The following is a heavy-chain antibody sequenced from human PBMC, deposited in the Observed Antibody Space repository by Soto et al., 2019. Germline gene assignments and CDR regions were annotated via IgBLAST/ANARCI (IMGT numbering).Heavy chain of an antibody. J-gene: IGHJ6*02. CDR3: AANLGIGKVAVV. CDR1: GDTFKNCV. D-gene: IGHD2-15*01. V-gene: IGHV1-69*01. CDR2: IIPLLGTT. Sequence: QVQVVQSGVEVRRPGSLVKVSCKASGDTFKNCVISWVRQAPGQGLEWMGGIIPLLGTTDFAQRFQGRLTVTTDEFTTTAYMGLTRLRSEDTAKYYCAANLGIGKVAVVWGQGPAVIVSS.